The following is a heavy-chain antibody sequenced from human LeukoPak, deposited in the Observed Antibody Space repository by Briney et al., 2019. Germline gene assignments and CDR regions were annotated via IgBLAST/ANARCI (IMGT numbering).Heavy chain of an antibody. CDR1: GGSISSSGYY. CDR3: ARKYCSGGDCYSNY. V-gene: IGHV4-39*01. CDR2: IYYGGST. J-gene: IGHJ4*02. D-gene: IGHD2-15*01. Sequence: PSETLSLTCTVSGGSISSSGYYWGWIRQPPGKGLEWIGSIYYGGSTYYNPSLKSRVTISVDTSKNQFSLKLSSVTAADTAMYYCARKYCSGGDCYSNYWGQGTLVTASS.